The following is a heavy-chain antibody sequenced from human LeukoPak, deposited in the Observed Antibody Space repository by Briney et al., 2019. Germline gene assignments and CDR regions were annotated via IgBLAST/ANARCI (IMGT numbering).Heavy chain of an antibody. Sequence: GGSLRLSCAASGFTFSSYAMSWVRQAPGKGLEWVSAISGSGGSTYCADSVKGRFTISRDNSKNTLYLQMNSLRAEDTAVYYCAKIREPYLVGAYFDYWGQGTLVTVSS. CDR1: GFTFSSYA. D-gene: IGHD2-8*02. CDR2: ISGSGGST. J-gene: IGHJ4*02. V-gene: IGHV3-23*01. CDR3: AKIREPYLVGAYFDY.